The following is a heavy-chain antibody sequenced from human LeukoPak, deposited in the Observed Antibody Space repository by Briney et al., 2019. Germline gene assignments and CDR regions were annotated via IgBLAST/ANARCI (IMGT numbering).Heavy chain of an antibody. D-gene: IGHD5-18*01. CDR2: INPNSGGT. CDR3: AKSGYSYGFHFDY. V-gene: IGHV1-2*02. J-gene: IGHJ4*02. CDR1: GGTFSSYA. Sequence: ASVKVSCKASGGTFSSYAISWVRQAPGQGLEWMGWINPNSGGTNYAQKFQGRVTMTRDTSISTAYMELSRLRSDDTAVYYCAKSGYSYGFHFDYWGQGTLVTVSS.